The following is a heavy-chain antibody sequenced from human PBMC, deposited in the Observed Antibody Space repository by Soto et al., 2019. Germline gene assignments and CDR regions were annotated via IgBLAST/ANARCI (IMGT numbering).Heavy chain of an antibody. D-gene: IGHD1-26*01. V-gene: IGHV3-15*07. J-gene: IGHJ4*02. CDR1: GFTFNNAW. CDR2: IQSKTDGGTT. Sequence: EIQLVESGGGLVKPRGSLRLSCAASGFTFNNAWMNWVRQAPGKGLEWVGRIQSKTDGGTTDYAAPVKGRFTLSRDDSKNTLYLQMDSLKTEDTAVYYCTSFSGAFRDWGPGTLVTVSS. CDR3: TSFSGAFRD.